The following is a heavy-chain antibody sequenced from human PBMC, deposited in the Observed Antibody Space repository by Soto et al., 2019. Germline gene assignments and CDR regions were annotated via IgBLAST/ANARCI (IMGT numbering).Heavy chain of an antibody. J-gene: IGHJ4*01. CDR1: GLTCSSDS. V-gene: IGHV3-48*01. CDR2: ISSSGGTI. Sequence: GGSLRLSCAASGLTCSSDSMNWVRQAPGKGLEWLSYISSSGGTIYYADSVKGRFTISRDNAKNSLFLQMNSLRAEDTALYYCASSFDYWGHGTLVTVSS. CDR3: ASSFDY.